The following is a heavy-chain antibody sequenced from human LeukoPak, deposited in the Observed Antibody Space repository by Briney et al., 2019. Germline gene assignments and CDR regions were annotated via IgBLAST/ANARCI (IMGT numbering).Heavy chain of an antibody. CDR1: GYTFTSYS. J-gene: IGHJ4*03. V-gene: IGHV1-18*01. CDR2: ISAYNGNT. D-gene: IGHD2-15*01. CDR3: ARASYCSDGSCYSDY. Sequence: ASVKVSCKASGYTFTSYSISWVRQAPAQGLEWVGWISAYNGNTIYAQKVKGRVTMTTDTSTSTAYMELRSLKSDDTAVYYCARASYCSDGSCYSDYWG.